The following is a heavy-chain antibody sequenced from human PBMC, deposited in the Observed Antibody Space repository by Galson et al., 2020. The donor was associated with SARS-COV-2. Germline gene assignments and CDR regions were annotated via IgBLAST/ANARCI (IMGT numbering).Heavy chain of an antibody. V-gene: IGHV3-23*01. J-gene: IGHJ6*02. CDR3: AKDMLHLEWLLAGVGHKPYYYYGMDV. CDR2: ISGSGGST. D-gene: IGHD3-3*01. CDR1: GFTFSSYA. Sequence: GGSLRLSCAASGFTFSSYAMSWVRQAPGKGLEWVSAISGSGGSTYYADSVKGRFTISRDNSKNTLYLQMNSLRAEDTAVYYCAKDMLHLEWLLAGVGHKPYYYYGMDVWGQGTTVTVSS.